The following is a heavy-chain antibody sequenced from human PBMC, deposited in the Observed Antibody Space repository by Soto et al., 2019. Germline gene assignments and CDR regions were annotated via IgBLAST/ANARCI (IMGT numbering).Heavy chain of an antibody. Sequence: CGGNEGRNRLRSVHQIPGKGLEWVAYLYDGGVQYYADSVKGRVTISRDSSTNTLFLQMNSLRADDTGRYYCARLLGRTTGHYFHSWGRGTLVTVSS. CDR1: GGNEGRNR. CDR3: ARLLGRTTGHYFHS. V-gene: IGHV3-66*04. J-gene: IGHJ4*02. D-gene: IGHD2-8*02. CDR2: LYDGGVQ.